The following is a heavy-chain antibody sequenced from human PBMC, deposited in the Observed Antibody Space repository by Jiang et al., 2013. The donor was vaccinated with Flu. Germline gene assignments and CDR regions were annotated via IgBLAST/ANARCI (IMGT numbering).Heavy chain of an antibody. J-gene: IGHJ3*02. CDR3: ARRGYNWNYADAFDI. D-gene: IGHD1-7*01. V-gene: IGHV5-51*01. CDR1: GYSFTSYW. Sequence: GAEVKKPGESLKISCKGSGYSFTSYWIGWVRQMPGKGLEWMGIIYPGDSDTRYSPSFQGQVTISADKSISTAYLQWSSLKASDTAMYYCARRGYNWNYADAFDIWGQGTMVTVSS. CDR2: IYPGDSDT.